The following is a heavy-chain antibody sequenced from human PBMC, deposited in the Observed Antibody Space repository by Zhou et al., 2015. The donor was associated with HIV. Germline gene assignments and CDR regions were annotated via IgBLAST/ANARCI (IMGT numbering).Heavy chain of an antibody. J-gene: IGHJ3*02. CDR2: ITPMFDME. V-gene: IGHV1-69*04. Sequence: LVQSGTEVRKPGSSVNVSCKASGGTFSGSDISWVRQAPGQGLEWMGSITPMFDMETYAEKFRARLTITVDKSTSAAYMDLRSLRYEDAAVYYCAKSSADSDYAFDTWGQGTQVVVSS. D-gene: IGHD3-22*01. CDR1: GGTFSGSD. CDR3: AKSSADSDYAFDT.